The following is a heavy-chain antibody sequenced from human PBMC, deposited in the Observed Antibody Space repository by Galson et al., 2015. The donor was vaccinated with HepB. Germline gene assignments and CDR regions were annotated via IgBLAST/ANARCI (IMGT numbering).Heavy chain of an antibody. CDR1: GGSFSGYY. CDR2: INHSGST. Sequence: SETLSLTCAVYGGSFSGYYWSWIRQPPGKGLEWIGEINHSGSTNYNPSLKSRVTISVDTSKNQFSLKLSSVTAADTAVYHCARGSGARYCSGGSCYPKRSNWFDPWGQGTLVTVSS. CDR3: ARGSGARYCSGGSCYPKRSNWFDP. J-gene: IGHJ5*02. V-gene: IGHV4-34*01. D-gene: IGHD2-15*01.